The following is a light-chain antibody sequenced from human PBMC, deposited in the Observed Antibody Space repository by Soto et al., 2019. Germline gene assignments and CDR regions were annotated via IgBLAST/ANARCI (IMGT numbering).Light chain of an antibody. CDR1: QSVSSY. CDR3: QQRSNWPRT. CDR2: DAS. Sequence: EIVLTQSPATLSLSPGERATLSCRASQSVSSYLAWYQQKPGQAPRLLIYDASTWATGIPSRFSGSGSGTEFTLTISSLEPEDFAIYYCQQRSNWPRTFGQGTRLEIK. V-gene: IGKV3-11*01. J-gene: IGKJ2*01.